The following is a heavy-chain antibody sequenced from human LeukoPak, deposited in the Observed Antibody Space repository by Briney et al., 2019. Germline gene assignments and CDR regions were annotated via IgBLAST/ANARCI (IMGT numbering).Heavy chain of an antibody. CDR1: GYTFPSYG. CDR3: TRDCGRSGYFCY. D-gene: IGHD3-22*01. J-gene: IGHJ4*02. CDR2: ISAYNGNT. Sequence: VSVKVSCKASGYTFPSYGLSWVRQAPGQGLEWIGWISAYNGNTNYAQKLLGRVTMTTDTSTSTAYMELRSLRSDDTAVYYYTRDCGRSGYFCYWGQGTLVTVSS. V-gene: IGHV1-18*01.